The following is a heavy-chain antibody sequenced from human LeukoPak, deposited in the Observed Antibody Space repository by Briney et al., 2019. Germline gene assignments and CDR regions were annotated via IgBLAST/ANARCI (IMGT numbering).Heavy chain of an antibody. Sequence: PGGSLKLSCAASGFSFSSHALNWVRQAPGKGLEWISYISSSSSTIYYADSVKGRFTIFRDNSKNTLYLQMNSLRAEDTAVYYCANFRFGGVGAREYYFDYWGQGTLVTVSS. CDR2: ISSSSSTI. J-gene: IGHJ4*02. D-gene: IGHD3-16*01. V-gene: IGHV3-48*01. CDR1: GFSFSSHA. CDR3: ANFRFGGVGAREYYFDY.